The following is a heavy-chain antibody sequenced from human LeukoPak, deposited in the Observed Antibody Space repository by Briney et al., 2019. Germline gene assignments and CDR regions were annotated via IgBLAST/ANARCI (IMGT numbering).Heavy chain of an antibody. D-gene: IGHD5-12*01. CDR3: ARISGYGPWSDY. J-gene: IGHJ4*02. Sequence: GASVKVSCKASGYTFTSYYMHWVRQAPGQGLEWMGWISAYNGNTNYAQKLQGRVTMTTDTSTSTAYMELRSLRSDDTAVYYCARISGYGPWSDYWGQGTLVTVSS. CDR1: GYTFTSYY. V-gene: IGHV1-18*04. CDR2: ISAYNGNT.